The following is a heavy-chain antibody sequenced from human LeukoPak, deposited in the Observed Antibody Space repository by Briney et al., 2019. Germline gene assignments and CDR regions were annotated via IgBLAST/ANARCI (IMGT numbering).Heavy chain of an antibody. CDR3: AKDPNSSGWYYFDY. V-gene: IGHV3-30*18. J-gene: IGHJ4*02. D-gene: IGHD6-19*01. CDR1: GFTFSGYG. CDR2: ISYDGSNK. Sequence: GGSLRLSCAASGFTFSGYGRHWFRQAPGKGLEGWAVISYDGSNKYYADSVKGRFTISRDNSKNTLYLQTNSLRAEDTAVYYCAKDPNSSGWYYFDYWGQGTLVTVSS.